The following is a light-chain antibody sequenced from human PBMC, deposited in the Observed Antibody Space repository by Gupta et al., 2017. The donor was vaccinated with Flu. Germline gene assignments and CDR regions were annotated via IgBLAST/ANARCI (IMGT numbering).Light chain of an antibody. V-gene: IGLV3-25*03. J-gene: IGLJ2*01. CDR1: ALSNQY. CDR2: KDT. Sequence: SYELTQPPSVSVSPGQTARTTCAGDALSNQYTYWYQQKPGQAPVLVIFKDTERPSGIPERFSGSTSGTTVTLTISGVQAEDEAAYYCQSADNSGTYVVFGGGTKLTV. CDR3: QSADNSGTYVV.